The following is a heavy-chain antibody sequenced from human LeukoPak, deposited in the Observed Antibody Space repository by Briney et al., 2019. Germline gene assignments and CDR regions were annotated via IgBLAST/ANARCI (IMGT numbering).Heavy chain of an antibody. CDR2: INHSGST. Sequence: SETLSLTCAVYGGSFSGYYWSWIRQPPGKGLEWIGEINHSGSTNYNPSLKSRVTISVDTSKNQFSLKLSSVTAADTAVYYCARELTYYYYYMDVWGKGTTVTVSS. J-gene: IGHJ6*03. CDR1: GGSFSGYY. V-gene: IGHV4-34*01. CDR3: ARELTYYYYYMDV. D-gene: IGHD3-10*01.